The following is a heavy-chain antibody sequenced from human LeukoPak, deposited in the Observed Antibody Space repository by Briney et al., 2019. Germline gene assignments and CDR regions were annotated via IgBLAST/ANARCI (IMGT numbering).Heavy chain of an antibody. Sequence: SETLSLTCTASGDSISSGGYYWSWIRQHPGKGLEWIGYIHYSGSSYYNPSLKSRVTISVDTSKNQFSLKLSSVTAADTAVYFCATCPIPVAGYYFDYWGQGTLVTVSS. CDR3: ATCPIPVAGYYFDY. CDR2: IHYSGSS. J-gene: IGHJ4*02. V-gene: IGHV4-31*03. D-gene: IGHD6-19*01. CDR1: GDSISSGGYY.